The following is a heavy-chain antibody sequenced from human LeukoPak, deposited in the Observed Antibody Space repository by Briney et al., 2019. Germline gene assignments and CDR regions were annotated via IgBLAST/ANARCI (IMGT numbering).Heavy chain of an antibody. CDR2: ISWNSGSM. Sequence: GGSLRLSCAASGFTFDDYAMHWVRQAPGKGLEWVSGISWNSGSMGYADSVKGRFTISRDNAKNTLYLQMNSLRAEDTAVYYCARGYYGSGNYFIWGQGTLVTVSS. CDR3: ARGYYGSGNYFI. D-gene: IGHD3-10*01. J-gene: IGHJ4*02. CDR1: GFTFDDYA. V-gene: IGHV3-9*01.